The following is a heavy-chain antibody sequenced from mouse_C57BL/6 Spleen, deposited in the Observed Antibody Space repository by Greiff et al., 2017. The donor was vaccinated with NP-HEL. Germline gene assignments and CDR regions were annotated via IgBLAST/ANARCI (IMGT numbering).Heavy chain of an antibody. D-gene: IGHD3-3*01. CDR2: ISYDGSN. CDR1: GYSITSGYY. V-gene: IGHV3-6*01. J-gene: IGHJ2*01. Sequence: DVQLQESGPGLVKPSQSLSLTCSVTGYSITSGYYWNWIRQFPGNKLEWMGYISYDGSNNYNPSLKNRISITRDTSKHQFFLKLNSVTTEDTATYYGAREGGRGDYFDYWGQGTTLTVSS. CDR3: AREGGRGDYFDY.